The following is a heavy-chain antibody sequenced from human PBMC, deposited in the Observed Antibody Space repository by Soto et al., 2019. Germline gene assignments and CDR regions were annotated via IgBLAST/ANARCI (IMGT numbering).Heavy chain of an antibody. CDR1: GFTFSSYA. CDR3: ARESTIFGVVQAPNYFDY. J-gene: IGHJ4*02. V-gene: IGHV3-30-3*01. Sequence: GGSLRLSCAASGFTFSSYAMHWVRQAPGKGLEWVAVISYDGSNKYYADSVKGRFTISRDNSKNTLYLQMNSLRAEDTAVYYCARESTIFGVVQAPNYFDYWGQGTLVTVSS. CDR2: ISYDGSNK. D-gene: IGHD3-3*01.